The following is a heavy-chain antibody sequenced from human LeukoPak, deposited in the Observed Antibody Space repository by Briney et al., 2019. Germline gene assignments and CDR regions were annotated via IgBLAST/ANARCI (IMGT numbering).Heavy chain of an antibody. J-gene: IGHJ4*02. CDR3: ARDLGGAVAGIPDY. CDR1: GFTFSDYY. CDR2: ISSSSSYT. Sequence: GGSLRLSCAASGFTFSDYYMSWIRQAPGKGLGWVSYISSSSSYTNYADSVKGRFTISRDNAKNSLYLQMNSLRAEDTAVYYCARDLGGAVAGIPDYWGQGTLVTVSS. V-gene: IGHV3-11*05. D-gene: IGHD6-19*01.